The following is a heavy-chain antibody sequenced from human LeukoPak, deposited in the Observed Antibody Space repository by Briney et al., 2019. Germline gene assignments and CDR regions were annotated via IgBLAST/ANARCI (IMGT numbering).Heavy chain of an antibody. CDR3: ASGCSSTSCYGRTWFDP. D-gene: IGHD2-2*01. CDR2: IKQDGSEK. Sequence: GGSLRLSCAASGFTFSSYWMSWVRQALGKGLGWVANIKQDGSEKYYVDSARGRFTISRDNAKNSLYLQMNSPRAEDTAVYYCASGCSSTSCYGRTWFDPWGQGTLVTVSS. V-gene: IGHV3-7*01. CDR1: GFTFSSYW. J-gene: IGHJ5*02.